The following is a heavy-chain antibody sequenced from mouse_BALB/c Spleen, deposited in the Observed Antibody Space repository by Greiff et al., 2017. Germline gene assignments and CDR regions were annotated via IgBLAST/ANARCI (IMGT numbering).Heavy chain of an antibody. CDR3: ARAGED. CDR1: GFTFSDYY. CDR2: ISDGGSYT. V-gene: IGHV5-4*02. J-gene: IGHJ3*01. Sequence: EVQGVVSGGGLVKPGGSLKLSCAASGFTFSDYYMYWVRQTPEKRLEWVATISDGGSYTYYPDSVKGRFTISRDNAKNNLYLQMSSLKSEDTAMYYCARAGEDWGQGTLVTVSA.